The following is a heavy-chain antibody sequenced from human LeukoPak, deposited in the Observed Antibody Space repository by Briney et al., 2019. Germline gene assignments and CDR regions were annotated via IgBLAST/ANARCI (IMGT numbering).Heavy chain of an antibody. D-gene: IGHD2-15*01. CDR1: GFTFDDYG. V-gene: IGHV3-20*04. CDR2: TNWNGGST. J-gene: IGHJ6*03. Sequence: GGSLRLSCAASGFTFDDYGMSWVRQAPGKGLEWVSGTNWNGGSTGYVDSVKGRFTISRDNAKNSLYLQMNSLRAEDTAVYYCARVVAGRYYYMDVWGKGTTVTVSS. CDR3: ARVVAGRYYYMDV.